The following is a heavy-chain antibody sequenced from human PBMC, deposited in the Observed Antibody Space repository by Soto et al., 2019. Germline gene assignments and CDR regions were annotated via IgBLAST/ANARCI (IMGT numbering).Heavy chain of an antibody. CDR2: ISASGRST. D-gene: IGHD6-19*01. Sequence: GGSLRLSCVASGIDFSNYAMSWVRQAPGKGLEWVSIISASGRSTYHADSVKGRFTISRDNSKNTLYLHMTNLRANDTAVYYCAKDGNWLDVYFDVWGQGTPVTVSS. CDR1: GIDFSNYA. J-gene: IGHJ4*02. CDR3: AKDGNWLDVYFDV. V-gene: IGHV3-23*01.